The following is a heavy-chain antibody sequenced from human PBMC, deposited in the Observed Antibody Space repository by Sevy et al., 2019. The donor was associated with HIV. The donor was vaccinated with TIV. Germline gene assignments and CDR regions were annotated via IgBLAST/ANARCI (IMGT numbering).Heavy chain of an antibody. CDR1: GFTFSNYF. CDR2: ISSGSSYI. J-gene: IGHJ4*02. CDR3: ASGEYYGAPYYYDH. D-gene: IGHD3-10*01. V-gene: IGHV3-21*01. Sequence: GGSLRLSCAASGFTFSNYFMNWVRQAPGKGLEWVSSISSGSSYIFYADSLKGRFTISRDNAKNSLYLHMNNLRAEDTAVYYCASGEYYGAPYYYDHLGPGKLVTVSS.